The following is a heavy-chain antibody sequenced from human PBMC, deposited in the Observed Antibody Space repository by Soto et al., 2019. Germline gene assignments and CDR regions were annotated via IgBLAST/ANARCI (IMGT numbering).Heavy chain of an antibody. D-gene: IGHD3-3*01. CDR2: SRNRVNSHTT. J-gene: IGHJ6*01. V-gene: IGHV3-72*01. CDR1: GFTFSDHY. CDR3: TRGLLGGAPSYTFHGMDV. Sequence: EVQLVESGGGLVQPGGSLRLSCAASGFTFSDHYMDWVRQAPGKGLEWVARSRNRVNSHTTEYAASVKGRFTISRDESNSSLYLQMNSLKIEDTAVYYCTRGLLGGAPSYTFHGMDVWGQGTTVTVSS.